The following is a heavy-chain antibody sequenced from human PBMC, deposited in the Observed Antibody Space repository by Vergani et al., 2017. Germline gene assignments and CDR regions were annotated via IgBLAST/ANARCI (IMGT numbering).Heavy chain of an antibody. Sequence: QVQLQESGPGLVKPSETLSLTCTVSGGSISSYYWSWIRQPPGKGLEWIGYIYYSGSTNYNPSLKSRVTISVDTSKNQFSLKLSSVTAADTAVYYCARGAIAVAGLHYYYYGMDVWGQGP. CDR2: IYYSGST. D-gene: IGHD6-19*01. V-gene: IGHV4-59*01. J-gene: IGHJ6*02. CDR3: ARGAIAVAGLHYYYYGMDV. CDR1: GGSISSYY.